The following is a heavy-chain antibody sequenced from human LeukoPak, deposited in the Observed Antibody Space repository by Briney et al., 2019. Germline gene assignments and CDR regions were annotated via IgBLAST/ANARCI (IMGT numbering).Heavy chain of an antibody. CDR3: ARGGDSYGLDV. D-gene: IGHD3-3*01. CDR2: ISSSSSYR. CDR1: GFTFSSYW. V-gene: IGHV3-21*01. Sequence: GGSLRLSCAASGFTFSSYWMSWVRQAPGKGLEWVSSISSSSSYRYYADSVKGRFTISRDNARNSLYLEMNSLRAEETAVYYCARGGDSYGLDVWGQGTTVTVSS. J-gene: IGHJ6*02.